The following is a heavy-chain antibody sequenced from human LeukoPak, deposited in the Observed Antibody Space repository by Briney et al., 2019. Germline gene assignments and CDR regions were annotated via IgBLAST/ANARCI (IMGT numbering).Heavy chain of an antibody. CDR2: ISGTGANT. V-gene: IGHV3-23*01. J-gene: IGHJ4*02. D-gene: IGHD5-12*01. CDR3: ANDPRAGQWLRYDY. CDR1: GFTFSSYA. Sequence: AGGSLRLSCAASGFTFSSYAVSWVRQAPGKGLEWVSAISGTGANTYYADSVKGRFTISRDNSRNTLFLQMNSLRAEDTAIYYCANDPRAGQWLRYDYWGQGTLVTVSS.